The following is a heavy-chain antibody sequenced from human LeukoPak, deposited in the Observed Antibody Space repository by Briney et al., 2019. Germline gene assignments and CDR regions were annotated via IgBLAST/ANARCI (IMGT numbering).Heavy chain of an antibody. D-gene: IGHD2-15*01. CDR2: ISSSGSTI. J-gene: IGHJ4*02. CDR1: GFTFSSYE. V-gene: IGHV3-48*03. Sequence: PGGSLRLSCAASGFTFSSYEMNWVRQAPGKGLEWVSYISSSGSTIYYADSVKGRFTISRDNAKNSLYLQMNSLRAEDTAVYYCAREIRYCSGSKCCLFDYWGQGTLVTVSS. CDR3: AREIRYCSGSKCCLFDY.